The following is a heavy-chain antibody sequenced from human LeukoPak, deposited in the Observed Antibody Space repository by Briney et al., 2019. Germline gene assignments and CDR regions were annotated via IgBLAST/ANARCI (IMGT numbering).Heavy chain of an antibody. CDR2: TYYRSKWYN. V-gene: IGHV6-1*01. D-gene: IGHD4-23*01. CDR3: VRDWDYGGKGDCFDP. CDR1: GDSVSTNSAA. Sequence: SQTLSLTCAISGDSVSTNSAAWNWIRQSPSRGLESLGRTYYRSKWYNDYAVSVKSRITIKSDTSKNQFSLLLNSVTPEDTAVYYCVRDWDYGGKGDCFDPWGQGTLVTVSS. J-gene: IGHJ5*02.